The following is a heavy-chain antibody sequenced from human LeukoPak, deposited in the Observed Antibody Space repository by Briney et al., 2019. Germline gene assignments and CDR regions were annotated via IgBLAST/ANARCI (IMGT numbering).Heavy chain of an antibody. CDR1: GRTLSSYA. CDR3: AKAANSGSYYVPFDY. CDR2: IIPIFGTA. Sequence: SVKVSCKASGRTLSSYAISWVRQAPGQGLEWMGGIIPIFGTANYAQKFQGRVTITTDESTSTAYMELSSLRSEDTAVYYCAKAANSGSYYVPFDYWGQGTLVTVSS. V-gene: IGHV1-69*05. J-gene: IGHJ4*02. D-gene: IGHD1-26*01.